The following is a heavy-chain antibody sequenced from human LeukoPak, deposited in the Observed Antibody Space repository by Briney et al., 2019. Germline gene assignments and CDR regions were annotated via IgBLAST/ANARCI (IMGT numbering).Heavy chain of an antibody. CDR1: GDSITSSSYY. V-gene: IGHV4-39*01. CDR2: IYYSGST. J-gene: IGHJ4*02. CDR3: ARSRYSSGWYLDY. Sequence: PSETLSLTCTVSGDSITSSSYYWGWIRQPPGKGLEWIGSIYYSGSTYYTPSLKSRVIISVDTSKNQFSLKLSSVTAADTAVYYCARSRYSSGWYLDYWGQGTLVTVSS. D-gene: IGHD6-19*01.